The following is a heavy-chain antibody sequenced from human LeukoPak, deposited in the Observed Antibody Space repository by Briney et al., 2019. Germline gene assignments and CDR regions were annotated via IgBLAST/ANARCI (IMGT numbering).Heavy chain of an antibody. J-gene: IGHJ4*02. D-gene: IGHD3-22*01. Sequence: SETLSLTCAVYGGSFSGYYWSWIRQPPGKGLEWIGEINHSGSTNYNPSLKSRVTISVDTSKNQFSLKLSSVTAADTAVYYCARGRRSRNYYDSSGYYYPPFDYWGQGTPVTVSS. CDR3: ARGRRSRNYYDSSGYYYPPFDY. CDR2: INHSGST. CDR1: GGSFSGYY. V-gene: IGHV4-34*01.